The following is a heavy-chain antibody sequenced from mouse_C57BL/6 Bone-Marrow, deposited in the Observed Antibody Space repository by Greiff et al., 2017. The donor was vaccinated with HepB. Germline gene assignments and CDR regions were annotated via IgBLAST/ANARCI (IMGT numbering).Heavy chain of an antibody. J-gene: IGHJ2*01. CDR2: IYPRSGNT. CDR1: GYTFTSYG. Sequence: VQLQESGAELARPGASVKLSCKASGYTFTSYGISWVKQRTGQGLEWIGEIYPRSGNTYYNAKFKGKATLTADKSTSTAYMELRSLTSEDSAVYFCARKYGSSYVVLDYWGQGTTLTVSS. CDR3: ARKYGSSYVVLDY. V-gene: IGHV1-81*01. D-gene: IGHD1-1*01.